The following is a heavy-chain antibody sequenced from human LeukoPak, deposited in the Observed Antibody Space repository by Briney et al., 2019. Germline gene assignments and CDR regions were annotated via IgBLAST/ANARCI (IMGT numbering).Heavy chain of an antibody. CDR2: IIPIFGIA. D-gene: IGHD4-23*01. CDR1: GGTFSSYA. J-gene: IGHJ4*02. V-gene: IGHV1-69*04. CDR3: ARDDYGGNSEFKY. Sequence: SVKASCKASGGTFSSYAISWVRQAPGQGLEWMGRIIPIFGIANYAQKFQGRVTITADKSTSTAFMELSSLRSEDTAVYYCARDDYGGNSEFKYWGQGTLVTVSS.